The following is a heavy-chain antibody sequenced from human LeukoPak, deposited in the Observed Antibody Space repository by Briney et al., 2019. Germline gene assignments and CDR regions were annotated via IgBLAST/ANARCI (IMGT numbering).Heavy chain of an antibody. J-gene: IGHJ3*02. CDR1: GFTFGDYA. V-gene: IGHV3-66*01. D-gene: IGHD3-22*01. CDR3: ARDGYYDSSGYRKHDGFDI. Sequence: GGSLRLSCTASGFTFGDYAMSWVRQAPGKGLEWVSLIYSGGITQYTDSVKGRFTISRDNSKNTLYLQMTSLRAEDTAVDHCARDGYYDSSGYRKHDGFDIWGQGTWSPSLQ. CDR2: IYSGGIT.